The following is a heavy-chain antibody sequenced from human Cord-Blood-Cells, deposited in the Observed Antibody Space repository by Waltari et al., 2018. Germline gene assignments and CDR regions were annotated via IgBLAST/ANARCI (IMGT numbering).Heavy chain of an antibody. Sequence: QTQLVQSGDEVKNPGAPVKVSCKASGYTFTSYHTKWVRQASGQGLEWMGWMNPNSSNTGYAQKFQGRVTMTRNTSISTAYMELSSLRSEDTAVYYCARVKNYYGSGSYYNVYYWGQGTLVTVSS. V-gene: IGHV1-8*02. D-gene: IGHD3-10*01. CDR2: MNPNSSNT. CDR1: GYTFTSYH. CDR3: ARVKNYYGSGSYYNVYY. J-gene: IGHJ4*02.